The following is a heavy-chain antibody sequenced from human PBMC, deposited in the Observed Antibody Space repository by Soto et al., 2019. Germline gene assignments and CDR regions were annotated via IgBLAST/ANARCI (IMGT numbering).Heavy chain of an antibody. Sequence: LRLSCAVSGFTFSNYAMYWVRQAPGEGLEYVSGISSNGGSTYYANSVKGRFTISRDNSKNTLHLQMGSLTAEDTAVYYCARDGPGYSPLFYYYGMDVWGQGTTVTVSS. D-gene: IGHD6-13*01. CDR3: ARDGPGYSPLFYYYGMDV. CDR1: GFTFSNYA. V-gene: IGHV3-64*01. CDR2: ISSNGGST. J-gene: IGHJ6*02.